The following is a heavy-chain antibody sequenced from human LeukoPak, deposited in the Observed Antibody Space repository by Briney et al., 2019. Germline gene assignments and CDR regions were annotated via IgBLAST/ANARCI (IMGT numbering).Heavy chain of an antibody. CDR2: IKQDGSEK. Sequence: PGGSLRLSCAASGFTFSSYWMTWVRQAPGKGLEWVANIKQDGSEKYYVDSVEGRFTISRDSAKNSLYLQMNSLRDEDTAVYYCARGRLAPIYWGQGTLVAVSS. CDR1: GFTFSSYW. J-gene: IGHJ4*02. V-gene: IGHV3-7*03. D-gene: IGHD5-24*01. CDR3: ARGRLAPIY.